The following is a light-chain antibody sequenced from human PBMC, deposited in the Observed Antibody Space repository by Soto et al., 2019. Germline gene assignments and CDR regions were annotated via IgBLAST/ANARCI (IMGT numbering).Light chain of an antibody. J-gene: IGLJ2*01. Sequence: QSALTQPASVSGSPGQSITISCTGTSSDVGRYNLVSWYQQHPGKAPKLMIFDGSKRPSGVSNRFSGPKSGNTASLTISGLQAEDEADYYCCSYAASSTLVVFGGGTKVTV. V-gene: IGLV2-23*01. CDR3: CSYAASSTLVV. CDR2: DGS. CDR1: SSDVGRYNL.